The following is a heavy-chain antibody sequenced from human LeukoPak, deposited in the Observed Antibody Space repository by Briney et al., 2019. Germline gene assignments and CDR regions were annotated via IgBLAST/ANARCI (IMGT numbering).Heavy chain of an antibody. CDR1: GITLSNYG. CDR3: AKRGAVIRVILVGFHREANYFDS. V-gene: IGHV3-23*01. Sequence: GGSLRLSCAVSGITLSNYGMSWVRQAPGKGLEWVAGISDSGGRTNYADSVKSRFTISRDNLKNTLYLQMNSLRAEDTAVYFCAKRGAVIRVILVGFHREANYFDSWGQGALVTVSS. D-gene: IGHD3-22*01. J-gene: IGHJ4*02. CDR2: ISDSGGRT.